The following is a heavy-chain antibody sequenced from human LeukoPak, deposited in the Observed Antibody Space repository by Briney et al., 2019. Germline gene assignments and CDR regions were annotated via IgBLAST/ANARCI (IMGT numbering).Heavy chain of an antibody. J-gene: IGHJ4*02. D-gene: IGHD4-17*01. CDR3: AKRGYSTVTIDY. Sequence: AGGSLRLSCAASGFTFSSYAMSWVRQAPGKGLEWVSAISGSGGSTYYADSVKGRFTISRDNSKNTLYLQMNSLRAEDTAVYYCAKRGYSTVTIDYWGQGTLVTVSS. CDR1: GFTFSSYA. V-gene: IGHV3-23*01. CDR2: ISGSGGST.